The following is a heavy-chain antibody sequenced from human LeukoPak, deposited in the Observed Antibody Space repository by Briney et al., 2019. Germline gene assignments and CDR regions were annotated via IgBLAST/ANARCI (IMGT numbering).Heavy chain of an antibody. CDR3: AGDYYGSGDLDY. D-gene: IGHD3-10*01. J-gene: IGHJ4*02. CDR2: IWYDGSSK. CDR1: GFTFSSYG. Sequence: GGSLRLSCAASGFTFSSYGMHWVRQAPGKGLEWVAVIWYDGSSKYYADSVKGRFTISRDNSKNTLYLQMNSLRAEDTAVYYCAGDYYGSGDLDYWGQGTLVTVSS. V-gene: IGHV3-33*01.